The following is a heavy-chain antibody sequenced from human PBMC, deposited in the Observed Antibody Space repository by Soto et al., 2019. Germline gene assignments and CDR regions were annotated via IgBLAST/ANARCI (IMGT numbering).Heavy chain of an antibody. D-gene: IGHD4-17*01. CDR2: ISYDGNNK. J-gene: IGHJ4*02. Sequence: QVQLVESGGGVVQPGRSLRLSCAASGFTFSSYAMHWVRQAPGKGLEWVAVISYDGNNKHYADSVKGRFTISRDNSKNTLYLQMNSLRVEDTAMYYCAGDHPLGVTTVVSPQFDYWGQGTLVTVSS. CDR3: AGDHPLGVTTVVSPQFDY. CDR1: GFTFSSYA. V-gene: IGHV3-30-3*01.